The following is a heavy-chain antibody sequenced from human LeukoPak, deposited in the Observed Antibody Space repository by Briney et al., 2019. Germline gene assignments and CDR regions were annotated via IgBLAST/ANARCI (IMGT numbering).Heavy chain of an antibody. D-gene: IGHD3-3*01. CDR1: GGTFSSYA. J-gene: IGHJ4*02. Sequence: ASVKLSCKASGGTFSSYAISWVRQAPGQGLEWMGWINPNSGGTNYAQKFLGRVTMTRDTSISTAYMDLSRLRFDDTAVYYCARVFREVWSGEIFDFWGQGTLVTVSS. CDR2: INPNSGGT. V-gene: IGHV1-2*02. CDR3: ARVFREVWSGEIFDF.